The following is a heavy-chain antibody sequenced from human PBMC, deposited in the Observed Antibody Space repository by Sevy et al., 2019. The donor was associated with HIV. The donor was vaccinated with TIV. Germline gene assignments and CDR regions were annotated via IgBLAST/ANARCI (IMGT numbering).Heavy chain of an antibody. CDR2: ISGSGTRT. V-gene: IGHV3-23*01. CDR3: AKGGGGHYDPDEIGYYFYYYNMDV. D-gene: IGHD3-22*01. Sequence: GGSLRLSCAVSGFSFDSYGMTWVRQAPGKGLEWVSGISGSGTRTYYADSVKGRFIISRDNSKNTLYLQMNSLRSDDTGIYYCAKGGGGHYDPDEIGYYFYYYNMDVWGKGTTVTVSS. CDR1: GFSFDSYG. J-gene: IGHJ6*03.